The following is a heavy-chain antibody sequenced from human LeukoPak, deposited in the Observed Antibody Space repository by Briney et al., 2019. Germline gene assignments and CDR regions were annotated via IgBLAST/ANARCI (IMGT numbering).Heavy chain of an antibody. D-gene: IGHD3-9*01. V-gene: IGHV3-9*01. CDR2: ISWNSGSL. CDR1: GFTFDDYA. Sequence: PGGSLRLSCAASGFTFDDYAMHWVRQAPGKGLEWVSGISWNSGSLGYADSVKGRFTISRDSAKNSLYLQMNSLRAEDTALYYCAKGLRFFDWPGGGAFDIWGQGTMVTVSS. CDR3: AKGLRFFDWPGGGAFDI. J-gene: IGHJ3*02.